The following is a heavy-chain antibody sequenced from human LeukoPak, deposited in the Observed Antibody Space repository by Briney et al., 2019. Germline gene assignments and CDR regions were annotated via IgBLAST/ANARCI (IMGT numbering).Heavy chain of an antibody. CDR2: IKRETDGGTI. CDR1: GLTLNNAW. CDR3: TTDRYYDNSELQFQH. Sequence: MPGVSLRLSCAASGLTLNNAWMSWVRQAPGKGLEWLGRIKRETDGGTIDYAAPVKGRFTISRDDSRNTLYLQMDSLKIEDTAVYYCTTDRYYDNSELQFQHWGQGTLVTVSS. D-gene: IGHD3-22*01. V-gene: IGHV3-15*01. J-gene: IGHJ1*01.